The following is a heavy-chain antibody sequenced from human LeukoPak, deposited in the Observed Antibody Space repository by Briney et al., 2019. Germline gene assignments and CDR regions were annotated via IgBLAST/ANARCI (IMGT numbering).Heavy chain of an antibody. CDR2: INPNSGGT. J-gene: IGHJ4*02. CDR1: GYTFTDYY. Sequence: ASVKVSCKASGYTFTDYYMHWVRQAPGQGIEWMGWINPNSGGTNYAQKFQGRVTMTRDTSITTAYMELSRLRSDDTAVYYCARGPPITMIVVVIKLNYWGQGTLVTVSS. CDR3: ARGPPITMIVVVIKLNY. V-gene: IGHV1-2*02. D-gene: IGHD3-22*01.